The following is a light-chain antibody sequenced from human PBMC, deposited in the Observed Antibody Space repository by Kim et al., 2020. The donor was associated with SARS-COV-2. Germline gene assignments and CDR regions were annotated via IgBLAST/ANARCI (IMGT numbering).Light chain of an antibody. Sequence: EIVLTQSPGTLALSPGERATLSCRASQSVSSSYLAWYQHKPGQAPRLLIYAASSWATGIPDRFSGSGSGTDFTLTISRLEPEDFAVYYCQQYGRSPRTFGQGTKVDIK. V-gene: IGKV3-20*01. J-gene: IGKJ1*01. CDR2: AAS. CDR3: QQYGRSPRT. CDR1: QSVSSSY.